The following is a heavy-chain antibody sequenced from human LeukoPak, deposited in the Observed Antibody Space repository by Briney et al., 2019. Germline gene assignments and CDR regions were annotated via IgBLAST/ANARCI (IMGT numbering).Heavy chain of an antibody. CDR1: GYTFTSYG. CDR3: ARSPRRLLGGNPLHFDY. Sequence: GASVKVSCKAAGYTFTSYGISWVRQAPGQGLEWMGWISANNGNTNYAQKLQGRVTMTTDTSTSTAYMELRSLRSDDTAVYYCARSPRRLLGGNPLHFDYWGQGTLVSVSS. D-gene: IGHD4-23*01. V-gene: IGHV1-18*04. J-gene: IGHJ4*02. CDR2: ISANNGNT.